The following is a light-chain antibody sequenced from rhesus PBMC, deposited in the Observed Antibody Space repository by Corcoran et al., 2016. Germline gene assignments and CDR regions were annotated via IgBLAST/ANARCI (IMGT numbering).Light chain of an antibody. CDR2: GAS. J-gene: IGKJ2*01. CDR3: RQYNGLPDT. V-gene: IGKV1-19*01. Sequence: DIQMTQSPSSLSASVRDKATITCHASQDVSASLAWYEQQPGKAPKPLIYGASSLHPGGPSRFGGNGSRTLFTLTIRSLQPVDFATYYYRQYNGLPDTFGRGTKVEIK. CDR1: QDVSAS.